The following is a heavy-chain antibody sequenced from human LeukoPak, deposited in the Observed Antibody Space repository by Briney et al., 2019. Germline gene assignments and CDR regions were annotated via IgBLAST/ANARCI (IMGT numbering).Heavy chain of an antibody. D-gene: IGHD3-22*01. CDR1: GGSFSGYH. J-gene: IGHJ4*02. V-gene: IGHV4-34*01. CDR3: ARGRDYYDSSGYYYVGYYFDY. CDR2: INHSGST. Sequence: PSETLSLTCAVYGGSFSGYHWSWIRQPPGKGLEWIGEINHSGSTNYNPSLKSRVTISVDTSKNQFSLKLSSVTAADTAVYYCARGRDYYDSSGYYYVGYYFDYWGQGTLVTVSS.